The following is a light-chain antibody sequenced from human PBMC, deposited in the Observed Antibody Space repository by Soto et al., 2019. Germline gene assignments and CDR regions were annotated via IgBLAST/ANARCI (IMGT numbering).Light chain of an antibody. CDR1: MRDVGAYNL. Sequence: QSALTQPASVSGSAGQSITISCSGTMRDVGAYNLVSWYQQHPGTAPKLIIYEVRNRPSGIASRFSGSRSGNMASLTISGLQPEYEGDYYWRAYTARSTLVFGGGTKVTVL. J-gene: IGLJ3*02. CDR2: EVR. CDR3: RAYTARSTLV. V-gene: IGLV2-14*01.